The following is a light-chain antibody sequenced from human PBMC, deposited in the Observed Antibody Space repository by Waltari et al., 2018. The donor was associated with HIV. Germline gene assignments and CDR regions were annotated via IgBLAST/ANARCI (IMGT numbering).Light chain of an antibody. CDR1: SSNIGAGYD. CDR2: GNT. V-gene: IGLV1-40*01. J-gene: IGLJ1*01. CDR3: QSYDTSLSAYV. Sequence: QSVLSQPPSVSGAPGQGVTISCTGHSSNIGAGYDVQWYRQLPGTAPQCLIYGNTNRPSGVPDRFSGSKSGSSASLAITGLQAEDEADYYCQSYDTSLSAYVFGTGTKVTVL.